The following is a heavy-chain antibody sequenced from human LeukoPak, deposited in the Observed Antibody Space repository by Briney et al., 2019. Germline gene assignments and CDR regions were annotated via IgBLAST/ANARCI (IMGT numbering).Heavy chain of an antibody. CDR1: GFTFRNYG. CDR2: IWSDGNNK. D-gene: IGHD3-10*01. Sequence: GRSLRLSCATSGFTFRNYGMHWVRQAPGKGLEWVALIWSDGNNKYYADSVKGRFTISRDNSKNTLYLQMNSLRAEDTAVYYCARGFGSGTHYNMDVWGRGTTVTVSS. CDR3: ARGFGSGTHYNMDV. J-gene: IGHJ6*02. V-gene: IGHV3-33*01.